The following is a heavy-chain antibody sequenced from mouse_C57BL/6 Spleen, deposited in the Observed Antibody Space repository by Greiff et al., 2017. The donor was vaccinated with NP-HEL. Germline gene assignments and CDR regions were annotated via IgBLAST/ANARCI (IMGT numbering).Heavy chain of an antibody. D-gene: IGHD2-4*01. V-gene: IGHV1-18*01. J-gene: IGHJ1*03. Sequence: VQLQQSGPELVKPGASVKIPCKASGYTFTDYNMDWVKQSHGKSLEWIGVINPNNGGTIYNQKFKGKATLTVDKSSSTAYMELRSLTSEDTAVYYCARGKGGGLDYDYDGGWDFDVWGKGTTVTVSS. CDR3: ARGKGGGLDYDYDGGWDFDV. CDR2: INPNNGGT. CDR1: GYTFTDYN.